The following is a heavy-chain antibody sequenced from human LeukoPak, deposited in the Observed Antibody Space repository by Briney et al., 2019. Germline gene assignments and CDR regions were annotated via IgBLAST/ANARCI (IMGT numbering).Heavy chain of an antibody. CDR1: RGSISSGDYY. Sequence: SETLSLTCAVSRGSISSGDYYWSWIRQHPGKGLEWIGHIYSSGTTYSNPSLKSRLTISVDTSQNQFSLKLSSVTAADTAVYYCARGESPWGQGTLVTVSS. V-gene: IGHV4-31*11. J-gene: IGHJ5*02. CDR2: IYSSGTT. CDR3: ARGESP.